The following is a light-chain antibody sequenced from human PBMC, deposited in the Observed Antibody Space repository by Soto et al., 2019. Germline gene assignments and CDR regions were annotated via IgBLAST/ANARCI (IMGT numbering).Light chain of an antibody. CDR1: SSDVGGYNY. CDR3: SSYTSSSTYV. J-gene: IGLJ1*01. Sequence: ALPQPASVSGSPGQSITIACTGTSSDVGGYNYVSWYQQHPGKAPKLMIYEVSNRPSGVSNRFSGSKSGNTASLTISGLQAEDEADYYCSSYTSSSTYVFGTGTKVTVL. CDR2: EVS. V-gene: IGLV2-14*01.